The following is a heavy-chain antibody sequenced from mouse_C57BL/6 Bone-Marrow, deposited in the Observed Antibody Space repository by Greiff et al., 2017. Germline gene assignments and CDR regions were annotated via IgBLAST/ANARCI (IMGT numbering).Heavy chain of an antibody. CDR1: GYTFTSYW. Sequence: VQLQQPGAELVKPGASVKLSCKASGYTFTSYWMQWVKQRPGQGLEWIGEIDPSDSYTNYNQKFKGKATLTVDTSSSTAYMQLSSLTSEDAAVYYYASEGWRGAMYYEGQGTADTVSS. CDR2: IDPSDSYT. J-gene: IGHJ4*01. V-gene: IGHV1-50*01. D-gene: IGHD1-1*02. CDR3: ASEGWRGAMYY.